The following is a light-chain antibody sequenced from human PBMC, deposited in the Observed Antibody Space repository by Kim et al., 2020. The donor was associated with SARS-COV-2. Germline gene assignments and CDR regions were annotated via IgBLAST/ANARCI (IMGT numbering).Light chain of an antibody. CDR3: QQYNNWPRT. CDR1: QSVSSN. Sequence: EIVLTQSPATLSLSPGERATLFCRASQSVSSNLAWYQHKPGQAPRLLVYGESTRATGVPARFSGSGSGTEFTLTISSLQSEDFAVYYCQQYNNWPRTFGQGTKVEIK. J-gene: IGKJ1*01. V-gene: IGKV3-15*01. CDR2: GES.